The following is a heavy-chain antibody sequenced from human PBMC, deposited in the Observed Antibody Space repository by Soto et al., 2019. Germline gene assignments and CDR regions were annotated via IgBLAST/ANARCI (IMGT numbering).Heavy chain of an antibody. CDR3: ATDPGNDEAIDY. Sequence: QVQLVESGGGVVQPGRSLRLSCAASGLTFNKYGMHWVRQAPGKGLEWVAVIWHDGSNKDYADSVKGRFTVSRDSSKNTLYLQMNSLRAEDTAVYYCATDPGNDEAIDYWGQGTLVTVSS. D-gene: IGHD1-1*01. V-gene: IGHV3-33*01. J-gene: IGHJ4*02. CDR2: IWHDGSNK. CDR1: GLTFNKYG.